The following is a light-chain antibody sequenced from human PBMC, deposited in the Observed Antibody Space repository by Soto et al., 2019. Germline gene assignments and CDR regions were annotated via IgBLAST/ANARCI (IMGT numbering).Light chain of an antibody. CDR1: SSDVGGYNY. Sequence: QSALTQPASVSGSPGQSITISCTGTSSDVGGYNYVSWYQQHPGQAPKLMIYDVSNRPSGVSNRFSGCKSGNTASLTISGLQAEYEADYYCSSYTSSSTPVVFGGGTTLTVL. CDR2: DVS. J-gene: IGLJ2*01. V-gene: IGLV2-14*01. CDR3: SSYTSSSTPVV.